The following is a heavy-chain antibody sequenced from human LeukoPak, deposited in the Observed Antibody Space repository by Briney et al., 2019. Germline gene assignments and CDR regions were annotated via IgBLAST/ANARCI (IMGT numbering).Heavy chain of an antibody. D-gene: IGHD3-3*01. CDR2: INWNGGST. CDR1: GFTFDDYG. J-gene: IGHJ3*02. V-gene: IGHV3-20*04. Sequence: PGGSLRLSCAASGFTFDDYGMSWVRQAPGKGLEWVSGINWNGGSTGYADSVKGRFTISRDNAKNSLYLQMNSLRAEDTALYYCARVGGPIFGDDAFDIWGQGTMVTVPS. CDR3: ARVGGPIFGDDAFDI.